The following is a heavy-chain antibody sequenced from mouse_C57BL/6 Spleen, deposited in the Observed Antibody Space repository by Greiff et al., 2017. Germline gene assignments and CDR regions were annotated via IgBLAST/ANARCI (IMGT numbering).Heavy chain of an antibody. CDR3: TRGGLGRETYYFDY. D-gene: IGHD4-1*01. V-gene: IGHV1-15*01. Sequence: QVQLKESGAELVRPGASVTLSCKASGYTFTDYEMHWVKQTPVHGLEWIGAIDPETGGTAYNQKFKGKAILTADKSSSTAYMELRSLTSEDSAVYYCTRGGLGRETYYFDYWGQGTTLTVSS. CDR2: IDPETGGT. CDR1: GYTFTDYE. J-gene: IGHJ2*01.